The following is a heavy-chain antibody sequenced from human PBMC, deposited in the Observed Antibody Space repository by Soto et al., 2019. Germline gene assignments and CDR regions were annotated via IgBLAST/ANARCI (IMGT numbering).Heavy chain of an antibody. CDR2: ISAYNGNT. V-gene: IGHV1-18*01. D-gene: IGHD2-15*01. Sequence: ASVKVSCKASGYTFTSYGISWVRQAPGQGLEWMGWISAYNGNTNYAQKLQGRVTMTTDTSTSTAYMELRSLRSDDTAVYYCARDRASDIVVVVAATGWFDPWGQGTLVTVSS. J-gene: IGHJ5*02. CDR1: GYTFTSYG. CDR3: ARDRASDIVVVVAATGWFDP.